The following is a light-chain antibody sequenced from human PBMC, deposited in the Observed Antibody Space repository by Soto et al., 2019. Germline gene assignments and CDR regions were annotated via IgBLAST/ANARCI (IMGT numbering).Light chain of an antibody. Sequence: EIVLTQSPAPLSLSPGERATLSCRASQSVSSYLDWFQQKPGQAPRLLIYDASNRATDIPARFSGSGSGTDFTLTISSLDPEDIATYYCHQRSDWPLTFGGGTKVDIK. CDR1: QSVSSY. J-gene: IGKJ4*01. CDR2: DAS. V-gene: IGKV3-11*01. CDR3: HQRSDWPLT.